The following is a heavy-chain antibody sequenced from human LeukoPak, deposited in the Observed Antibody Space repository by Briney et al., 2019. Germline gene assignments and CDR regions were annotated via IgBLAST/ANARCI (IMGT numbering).Heavy chain of an antibody. CDR1: GFTFSSYW. CDR2: IKQDGSEK. CDR3: ARVADCSSTSCYGGGDY. D-gene: IGHD2-2*01. Sequence: GGSLRLSCAASGFTFSSYWMSWVRQAPGKGLEWVANIKQDGSEKYYVDSVKGRFTISRDNAKNSLYLQMNSLRAEDTAVYYCARVADCSSTSCYGGGDYWGQGTLVTVSS. V-gene: IGHV3-7*01. J-gene: IGHJ4*02.